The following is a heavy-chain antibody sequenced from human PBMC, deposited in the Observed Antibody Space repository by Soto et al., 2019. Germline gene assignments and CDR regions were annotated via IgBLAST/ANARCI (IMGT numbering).Heavy chain of an antibody. CDR2: IIPIFGTA. D-gene: IGHD2-8*01. Sequence: QVQLVQSGAEVKKPGSSVKVSCKASGGTFSSYAISWVRQAPGQGLEWMGGIIPIFGTANYAQKFQGRVRITADESTSTAYMELSSLRSEDTAVYYCARDRSLHSATKYYFDYWGQGTLVTVSS. CDR1: GGTFSSYA. CDR3: ARDRSLHSATKYYFDY. V-gene: IGHV1-69*12. J-gene: IGHJ4*02.